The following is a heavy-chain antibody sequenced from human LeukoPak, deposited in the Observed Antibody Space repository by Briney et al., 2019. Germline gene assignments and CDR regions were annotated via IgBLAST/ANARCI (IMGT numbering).Heavy chain of an antibody. CDR3: ARGGVYSYGSFDY. V-gene: IGHV3-74*01. J-gene: IGHJ4*02. Sequence: PGRSLRLSCAASGLIFSNYWMHWVRHAPGKGLVWVSRINRDGSSTSYADSVKGRFTISRDNAKNTLYLQMNSLRAEDTAVYYCARGGVYSYGSFDYGGQGTLVTVSS. CDR1: GLIFSNYW. D-gene: IGHD5-18*01. CDR2: INRDGSST.